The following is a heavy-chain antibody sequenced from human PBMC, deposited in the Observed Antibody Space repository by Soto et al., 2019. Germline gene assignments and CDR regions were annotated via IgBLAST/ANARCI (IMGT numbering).Heavy chain of an antibody. V-gene: IGHV4-4*07. CDR2: IYATGTT. Sequence: SETLSLTCTVSGASISGFYWSWIRKSAGKGLEWIGRIYATGTTDYNPSLKSRVMMSVDTSKKQFSLKLRSVTAADTAVYYCGMDGTKTFRDWFDPSGQGISVTVSS. CDR1: GASISGFY. CDR3: GMDGTKTFRDWFDP. D-gene: IGHD1-1*01. J-gene: IGHJ5*02.